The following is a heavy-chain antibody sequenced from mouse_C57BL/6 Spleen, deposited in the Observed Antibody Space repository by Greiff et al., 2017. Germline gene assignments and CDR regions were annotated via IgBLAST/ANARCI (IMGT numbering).Heavy chain of an antibody. Sequence: EVQRVESGGGLVKPGGSLKLSCAASGFTFSSYAMSWVRQTPEKRLEWVATISDGGSYTYYPDNVKGRFTISRDNAKNNLYLHMSHLKSEDTAMYYCARRSNYAMDYWGQVTSVTVSS. CDR3: ARRSNYAMDY. D-gene: IGHD5-1*01. CDR2: ISDGGSYT. V-gene: IGHV5-4*01. CDR1: GFTFSSYA. J-gene: IGHJ4*01.